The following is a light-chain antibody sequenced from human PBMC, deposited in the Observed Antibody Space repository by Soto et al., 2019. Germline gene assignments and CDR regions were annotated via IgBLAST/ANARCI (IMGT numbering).Light chain of an antibody. CDR1: QSISTI. V-gene: IGKV3-15*01. Sequence: EIVITQSPATLSVSPGERATLSFRASQSISTILAWYQQKPGQAPRLLIYGASTRATGIPARFSGSGSGTEFTLTISSLQSEDFAVYYCQQYYDWPITFGQGTRLEIK. J-gene: IGKJ5*01. CDR3: QQYYDWPIT. CDR2: GAS.